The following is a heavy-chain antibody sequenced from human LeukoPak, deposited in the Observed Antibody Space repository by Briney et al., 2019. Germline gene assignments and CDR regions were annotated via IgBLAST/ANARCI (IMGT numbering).Heavy chain of an antibody. CDR3: ASLYGSGSYYRWFDP. CDR1: GGSISSSSYY. D-gene: IGHD3-10*01. Sequence: SETLSLTCTVSGGSISSSSYYWGWIRQPPGKGLEWIGSIYYSGSTYYNPSLKSRVTISVDTSKNQFSLKLSSVTAADTAVYYCASLYGSGSYYRWFDPWGQGTLVTVSS. J-gene: IGHJ5*02. CDR2: IYYSGST. V-gene: IGHV4-39*01.